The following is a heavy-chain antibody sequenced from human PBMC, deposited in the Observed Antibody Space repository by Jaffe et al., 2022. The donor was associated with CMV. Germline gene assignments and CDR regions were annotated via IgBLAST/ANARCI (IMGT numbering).Heavy chain of an antibody. Sequence: EVHLVESGGGLVQPGGSLRLSCAASGFTFSSSEMNWVRQAPGKGLEWVSHITSGDTRTYADSVKGRFTISRDNVKNSLYLQMNSLTADDTAVYYCARDLGGSEQLVSDYWGQGTLVTVSS. D-gene: IGHD6-6*01. J-gene: IGHJ4*02. CDR3: ARDLGGSEQLVSDY. CDR1: GFTFSSSE. CDR2: ITSGDTR. V-gene: IGHV3-48*03.